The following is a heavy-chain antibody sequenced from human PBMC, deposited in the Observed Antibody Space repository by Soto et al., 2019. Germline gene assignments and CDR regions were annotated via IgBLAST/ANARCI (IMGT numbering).Heavy chain of an antibody. CDR3: AKDIYYFDY. D-gene: IGHD2-21*01. CDR2: IYHSGST. Sequence: SETLSLTCAVSGSSISSGDYYWSWVRQPPGEGLEWIGDIYHSGSTNYNPSLESRVTISVDKSKNQFSLKLSSLTAADTAVYYCAKDIYYFDYWGQGTLVTVSS. V-gene: IGHV4-4*02. J-gene: IGHJ4*02. CDR1: GSSISSGDYY.